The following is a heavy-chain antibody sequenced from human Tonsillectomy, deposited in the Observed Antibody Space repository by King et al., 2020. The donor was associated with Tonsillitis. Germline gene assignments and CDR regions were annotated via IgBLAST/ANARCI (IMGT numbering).Heavy chain of an antibody. CDR2: INHSGST. CDR1: GGSFSGYY. CDR3: ARGPRITMIVVVRKHAFDI. J-gene: IGHJ3*02. D-gene: IGHD3-22*01. Sequence: VQLQQWGAGLLKPSETLSLTCAVYGGSFSGYYWSWIRQPPGKGLEWIGEINHSGSTNHNPSLKSRVTISVDTSKNQFSLKLSSVTAADTAVYYCARGPRITMIVVVRKHAFDIWGQGTMVTVSS. V-gene: IGHV4-34*01.